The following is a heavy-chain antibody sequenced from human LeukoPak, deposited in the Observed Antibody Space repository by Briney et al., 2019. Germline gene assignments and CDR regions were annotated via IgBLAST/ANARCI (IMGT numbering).Heavy chain of an antibody. CDR3: ARDLGYCTNGVCSRYYMDV. J-gene: IGHJ6*03. D-gene: IGHD2-8*01. Sequence: ASVKVSCKASGYTFTGYYMHWVRQAPGQGLEWMGWINPNSGGTNYAQKFQGRVTMTRDTSISTAYMELSRLRSDDTAVYYCARDLGYCTNGVCSRYYMDVWGKGTTVTVSS. V-gene: IGHV1-2*02. CDR1: GYTFTGYY. CDR2: INPNSGGT.